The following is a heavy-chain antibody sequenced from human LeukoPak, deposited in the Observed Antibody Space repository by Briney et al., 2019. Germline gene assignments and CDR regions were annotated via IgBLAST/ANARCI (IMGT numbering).Heavy chain of an antibody. J-gene: IGHJ3*02. Sequence: GGSLRLSCAASGFTFDDYAMHWVRQAPGKGLEWVSGISWNSGSIGYADSVKGRFTISRDNAKNSLYLQMNSLRAEDMALYYCAKGGYYYDSSGHAFDIWGQGTMDTVSS. V-gene: IGHV3-9*03. D-gene: IGHD3-22*01. CDR1: GFTFDDYA. CDR2: ISWNSGSI. CDR3: AKGGYYYDSSGHAFDI.